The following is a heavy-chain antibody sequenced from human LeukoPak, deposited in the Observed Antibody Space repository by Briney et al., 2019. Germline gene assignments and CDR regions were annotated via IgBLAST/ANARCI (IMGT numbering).Heavy chain of an antibody. CDR2: IYYSGST. V-gene: IGHV4-39*02. J-gene: IGHJ5*02. CDR1: GGSISSSSYY. Sequence: PSETLSLTCTVSGGSISSSSYYWGWIRQPPGKGLEWIGSIYYSGSTYYNPSLKSRVTISVDTSKNQFSLKLSSVTAADTAVYYCAREKKGEAVAGQVNWFDPWGQGTLVTVSS. CDR3: AREKKGEAVAGQVNWFDP. D-gene: IGHD6-19*01.